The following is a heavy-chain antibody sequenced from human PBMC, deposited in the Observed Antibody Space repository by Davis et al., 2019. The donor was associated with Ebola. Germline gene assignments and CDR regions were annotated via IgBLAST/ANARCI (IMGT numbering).Heavy chain of an antibody. J-gene: IGHJ4*02. CDR2: ISWNSGSI. V-gene: IGHV3-48*04. CDR3: ARESYYYDSSGYYYDFDY. D-gene: IGHD3-22*01. Sequence: GESLKISCAASGFTVSSNYMSWVRQAPGKGLEWVSGISWNSGSIGYADSVKGRFTISRDNAKNSLYLQMNSLRAEDTAVYYCARESYYYDSSGYYYDFDYWGQGTLVTVSS. CDR1: GFTVSSNY.